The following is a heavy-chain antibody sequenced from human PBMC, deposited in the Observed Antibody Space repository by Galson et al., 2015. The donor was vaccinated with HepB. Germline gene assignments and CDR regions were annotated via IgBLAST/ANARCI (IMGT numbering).Heavy chain of an antibody. CDR1: GYTFTGYY. Sequence: QSGAEVKEPGASVKVSCKASGYTFTGYYMHWVRQAPGQGLEWMGRINPNSGGTNYAQKFQGRVTMTRDTSISTAYMELSRLRSDDTAVYYCARGAVAVAGNPESEYYYYMDVWGKGTTVTVSS. D-gene: IGHD6-19*01. CDR3: ARGAVAVAGNPESEYYYYMDV. CDR2: INPNSGGT. V-gene: IGHV1-2*06. J-gene: IGHJ6*03.